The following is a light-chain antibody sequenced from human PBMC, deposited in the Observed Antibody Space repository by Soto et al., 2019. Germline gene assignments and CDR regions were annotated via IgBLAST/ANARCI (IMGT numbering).Light chain of an antibody. Sequence: DIQMTQSPSTLSASVGDRVTITCRASQSITGWLAWYQQNPGKAPKLLIYDASALVSGVPSRFSGSGSGTEFTLTIISLHPDDFATYYCQQYNTFSWTFGQGTKVDIK. J-gene: IGKJ1*01. V-gene: IGKV1-5*01. CDR1: QSITGW. CDR3: QQYNTFSWT. CDR2: DAS.